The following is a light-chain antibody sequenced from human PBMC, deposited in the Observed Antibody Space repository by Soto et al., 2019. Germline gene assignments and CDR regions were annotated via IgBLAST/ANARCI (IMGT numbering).Light chain of an antibody. Sequence: EIVMTQSPATLSVSPGERATLSCRASQSVSTNLAWYQQKPGQAPRLLIYGASTRVTGIPARFSGRGSGTEFTLTISGPQSEDFAVYYCQQYYNWPPLTFGGGTKVEIK. J-gene: IGKJ4*01. CDR3: QQYYNWPPLT. CDR2: GAS. CDR1: QSVSTN. V-gene: IGKV3-15*01.